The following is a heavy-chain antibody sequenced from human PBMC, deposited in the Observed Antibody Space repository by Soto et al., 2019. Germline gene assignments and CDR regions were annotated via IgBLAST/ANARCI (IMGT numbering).Heavy chain of an antibody. Sequence: ASVKVSCKASGYTFTSHYMHWVRQAPGQGLEWMGIINPSGGSTSYAQKFQGRVTMTRDTSTSTVYMELSSLRSEDTAVYYCARDPHMTDCSRTSCYGSKHPYFDYWGQGTLVTVAS. CDR1: GYTFTSHY. D-gene: IGHD2-2*01. J-gene: IGHJ4*02. CDR3: ARDPHMTDCSRTSCYGSKHPYFDY. V-gene: IGHV1-46*03. CDR2: INPSGGST.